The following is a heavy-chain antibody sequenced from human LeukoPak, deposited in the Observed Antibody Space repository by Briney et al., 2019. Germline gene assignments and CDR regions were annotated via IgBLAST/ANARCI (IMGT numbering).Heavy chain of an antibody. CDR1: GGTFSSYA. CDR3: ARRITMIGSDY. D-gene: IGHD3-22*01. J-gene: IGHJ4*02. Sequence: ASVKVSCRASGGTFSSYAISWVRQAPGQGLEWMGRIIPILGIANYAQKFQGRVTITADKSTSTAYMELSSLRSDDTAVYYCARRITMIGSDYWGQGTLVTVSS. CDR2: IIPILGIA. V-gene: IGHV1-69*04.